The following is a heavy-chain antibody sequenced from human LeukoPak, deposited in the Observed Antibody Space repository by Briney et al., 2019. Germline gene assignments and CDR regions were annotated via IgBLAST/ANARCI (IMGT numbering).Heavy chain of an antibody. Sequence: SETLSLTCTVSGGSISSYYWSWIRQPPGKGLEWIGYIHYSGTTNYNPSPKSRVTISVDTSKNQFSLKLSSVTAADTAVYYCARVPQPNIWFGELGYWGQGTLVTVSS. J-gene: IGHJ4*02. D-gene: IGHD3-10*01. CDR2: IHYSGTT. CDR3: ARVPQPNIWFGELGY. V-gene: IGHV4-59*01. CDR1: GGSISSYY.